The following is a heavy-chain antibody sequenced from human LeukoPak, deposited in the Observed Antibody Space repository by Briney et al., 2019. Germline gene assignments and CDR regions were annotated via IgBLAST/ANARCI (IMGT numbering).Heavy chain of an antibody. D-gene: IGHD1-26*01. Sequence: GGSLRLSCAVSGFNFRGSAMSWVRQAPRKGLEWVSLISGSGGSTHYADSVKGRFTISRDNSKNTTYLQMDSLKAGDTAIYYCVRVIHSDNHAAPYCDYWGQGTLVTVSS. CDR3: VRVIHSDNHAAPYCDY. V-gene: IGHV3-23*01. CDR1: GFNFRGSA. CDR2: ISGSGGST. J-gene: IGHJ4*02.